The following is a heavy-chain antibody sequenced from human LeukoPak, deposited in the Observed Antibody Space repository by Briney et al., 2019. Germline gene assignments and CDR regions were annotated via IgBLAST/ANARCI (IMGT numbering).Heavy chain of an antibody. CDR1: GFIFNKYA. CDR2: ISGSGSST. D-gene: IGHD3-9*01. CDR3: AKGGSYTLAGYAPFDY. V-gene: IGHV3-23*01. Sequence: GGSLRLSCTASGFIFNKYAINWVRQAPGKGLEWVSTISGSGSSTFYADSVKGRFTISRDNSKNTLYLQMNSLRVEDTAVYYCAKGGSYTLAGYAPFDYWGQGTLVTVSS. J-gene: IGHJ4*02.